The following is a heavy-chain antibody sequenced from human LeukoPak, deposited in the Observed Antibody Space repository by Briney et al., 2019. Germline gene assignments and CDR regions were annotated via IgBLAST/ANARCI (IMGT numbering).Heavy chain of an antibody. D-gene: IGHD3-10*01. CDR2: IYYSGST. V-gene: IGHV4-34*01. Sequence: MTSETLSLTCAIHGGSFSGYYWSWIRQPPGKGLEWIGSIYYSGSTYYNPSLKSRVTISVDTSKNQFSLKLSSVTAADTAVYYCARVYGSGSYYNGYYYYYMDVWGKGTTVTISS. J-gene: IGHJ6*03. CDR3: ARVYGSGSYYNGYYYYYMDV. CDR1: GGSFSGYY.